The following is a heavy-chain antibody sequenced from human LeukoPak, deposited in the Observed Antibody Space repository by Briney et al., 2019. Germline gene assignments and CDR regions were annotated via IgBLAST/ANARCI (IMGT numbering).Heavy chain of an antibody. D-gene: IGHD3-16*01. Sequence: GASVKVSCKTSGYSFTDYYMHWVRQAPGQGLEWMGWINPKSGGTSSAQKFQGRVTMTRDTSITTVYMEVSWLTSDDTAIYYCARADRLDGGPSQIGPWGQGTLVTVSS. CDR2: INPKSGGT. CDR3: ARADRLDGGPSQIGP. V-gene: IGHV1-2*02. J-gene: IGHJ5*02. CDR1: GYSFTDYY.